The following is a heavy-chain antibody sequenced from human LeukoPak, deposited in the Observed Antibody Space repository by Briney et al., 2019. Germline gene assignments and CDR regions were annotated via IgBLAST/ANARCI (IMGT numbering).Heavy chain of an antibody. Sequence: GGSLRLSCVASGFTFRTYTMDWVRQAPGGGLEWVPANPRDDYTVYPDPLKGRFTISRDNSRNTLYLQRNSLRAEDTAVYYCVKERDRGTDVADDFDFWGQGTPVTVSS. D-gene: IGHD6-19*01. J-gene: IGHJ4*02. CDR1: GFTFRTYT. CDR3: VKERDRGTDVADDFDF. CDR2: NPRDDYT. V-gene: IGHV3-23*01.